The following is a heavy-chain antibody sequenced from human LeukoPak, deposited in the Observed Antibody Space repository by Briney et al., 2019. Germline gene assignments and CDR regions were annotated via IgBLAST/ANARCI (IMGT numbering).Heavy chain of an antibody. D-gene: IGHD6-13*01. J-gene: IGHJ3*02. CDR2: IYYSGST. CDR1: GGSISSYY. CDR3: ARVSYSSSWYIYAFDI. Sequence: PSETLSLTCTVSGGSISSYYWSWIRQPPGKGLEWIGYIYYSGSTNYNPSLKSRVTISVDTSKNQFSLKLSSVTAADTAVYYCARVSYSSSWYIYAFDIWGQGTMVTVSS. V-gene: IGHV4-59*01.